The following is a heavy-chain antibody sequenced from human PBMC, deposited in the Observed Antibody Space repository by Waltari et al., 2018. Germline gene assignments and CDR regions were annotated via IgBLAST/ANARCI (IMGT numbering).Heavy chain of an antibody. Sequence: WWSWVRQAPGKGLEWIGQIHRSGKTHYHPSFESRVTVSIDTSNNQFSLKVASATAADTAVYYCARDRGRGIYLDSWGQGTLVTVSP. D-gene: IGHD1-1*01. V-gene: IGHV4-4*02. CDR3: ARDRGRGIYLDS. J-gene: IGHJ4*02. CDR1: W. CDR2: IHRSGKT.